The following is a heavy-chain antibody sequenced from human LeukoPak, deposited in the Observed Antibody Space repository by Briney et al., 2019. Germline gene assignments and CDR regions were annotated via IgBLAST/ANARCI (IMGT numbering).Heavy chain of an antibody. CDR2: INTNTGNP. CDR3: ARVRTEGWELLQEFDY. V-gene: IGHV7-4-1*02. D-gene: IGHD1-26*01. Sequence: GASVKVSCKASGYTFTSYAMNWVRQAPGQGLEWMGWINTNTGNPTYAQGFTGRFVFSLDTSVSTAYLQISSLKAEDTAVYYCARVRTEGWELLQEFDYWGQGTLVTVSS. J-gene: IGHJ4*02. CDR1: GYTFTSYA.